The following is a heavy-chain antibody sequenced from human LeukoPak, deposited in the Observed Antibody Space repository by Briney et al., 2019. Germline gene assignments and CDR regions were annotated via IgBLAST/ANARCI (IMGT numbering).Heavy chain of an antibody. D-gene: IGHD6-19*01. CDR1: GFTFTSYA. Sequence: PGGSLRLSCAASGFTFTSYAMNWVRQAPGKELEWVSTISGSGSSTYYVDSVKGRFTISRDNSKNTLYLQINSLRAEDTAEYYCAKDSIGWYQRGSNYFDYWGQGTLVTVSS. J-gene: IGHJ4*02. V-gene: IGHV3-23*01. CDR3: AKDSIGWYQRGSNYFDY. CDR2: ISGSGSST.